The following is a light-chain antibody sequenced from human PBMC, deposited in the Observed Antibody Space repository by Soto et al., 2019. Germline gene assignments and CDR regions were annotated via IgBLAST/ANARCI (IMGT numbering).Light chain of an antibody. V-gene: IGKV3-15*01. CDR1: QNIGGT. J-gene: IGKJ1*01. CDR2: GAY. Sequence: EIVMTQSPASLSVSPGQTATLSCRASQNIGGTLAWYQQKPGQAPRLLFYGAYTRATGITARFSGSGSGTEFTLTISSLQSEDLAVYHCQQYNKWPQTFGQGTQVEIK. CDR3: QQYNKWPQT.